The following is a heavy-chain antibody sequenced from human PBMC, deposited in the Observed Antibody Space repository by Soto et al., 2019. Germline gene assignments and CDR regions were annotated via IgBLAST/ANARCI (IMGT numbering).Heavy chain of an antibody. CDR3: ARDPSGSGSYFDY. Sequence: QVQLQESGPGPVKPSQTLSLTCTVSGGSISSGGYYWSWIRQHPGKGLEWIGYIYYSGSTYYNPSPKGRVTISVDTSKNQFSLKLSSVTAADTAVYYCARDPSGSGSYFDYWGQGTLVTVSS. CDR1: GGSISSGGYY. V-gene: IGHV4-31*03. CDR2: IYYSGST. J-gene: IGHJ4*02. D-gene: IGHD3-10*01.